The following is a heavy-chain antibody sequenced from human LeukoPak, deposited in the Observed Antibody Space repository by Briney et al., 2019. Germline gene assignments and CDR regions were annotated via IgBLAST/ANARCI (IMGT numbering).Heavy chain of an antibody. Sequence: GGSLRLSCAASGFTFSSYEMNWVRQAPGKGLEWISYISSSGGTIYYADSVKGRFTISRDNAKNSLYLQMNSLRAEDTAVYYCARVRPELDYWGQGTLVTVSS. V-gene: IGHV3-48*03. J-gene: IGHJ4*02. D-gene: IGHD6-6*01. CDR1: GFTFSSYE. CDR3: ARVRPELDY. CDR2: ISSSGGTI.